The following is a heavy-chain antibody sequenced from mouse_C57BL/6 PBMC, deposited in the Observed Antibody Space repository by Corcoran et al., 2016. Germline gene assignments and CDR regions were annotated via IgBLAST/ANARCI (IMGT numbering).Heavy chain of an antibody. CDR1: GYTFTDYY. J-gene: IGHJ3*01. CDR3: ARGKRNYDAWFAY. Sequence: EVQLQQSGPELVKPGASVKISCKASGYTFTDYYMNWVKQSHGKSLEWIGDINPNNGGTSYNQKFKGKATLTVDKSSSTAYMELRSLTSEDSAVYYCARGKRNYDAWFAYWGQGTLVTVSA. D-gene: IGHD2-4*01. V-gene: IGHV1-26*01. CDR2: INPNNGGT.